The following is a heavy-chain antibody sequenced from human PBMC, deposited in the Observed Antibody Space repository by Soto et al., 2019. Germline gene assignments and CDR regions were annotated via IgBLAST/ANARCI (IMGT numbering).Heavy chain of an antibody. CDR3: ATDMWREADGSGSYSSDY. Sequence: QVQMVQSGAEVKKPGASVKVSCKVSGYTLTELSMHWVRQAPGKGLEWMGGFDPEDGETIYAQKFQGRVTMTEATSTDTCYMELSSLGSEDTAVYYCATDMWREADGSGSYSSDYWGQGTLVTVSS. CDR2: FDPEDGET. J-gene: IGHJ4*02. V-gene: IGHV1-24*01. D-gene: IGHD3-10*01. CDR1: GYTLTELS.